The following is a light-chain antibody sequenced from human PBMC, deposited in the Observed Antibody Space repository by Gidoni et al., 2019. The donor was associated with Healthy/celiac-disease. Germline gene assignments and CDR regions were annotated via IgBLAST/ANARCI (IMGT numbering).Light chain of an antibody. J-gene: IGKJ4*01. CDR3: QQGFNVPRT. CDR2: AAS. CDR1: QRISGH. Sequence: DIQMTQSPSSLSASVGDRVTITCRASQRISGHLDWYQQQPGKAPKLLIYAASSLQSGVPSRVSGSGSWTDFILTISSLQPEDFATYYCQQGFNVPRTFGGGTKVEIK. V-gene: IGKV1-39*01.